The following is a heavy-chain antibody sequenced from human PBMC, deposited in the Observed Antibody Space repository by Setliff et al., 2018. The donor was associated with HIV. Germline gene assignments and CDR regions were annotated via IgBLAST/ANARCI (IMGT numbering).Heavy chain of an antibody. CDR3: ARDRGHCSGGYCYRPLLYYFYYMDV. Sequence: GGSLRLSCVASGLDIGDYWMTWVRQAPGKGLEWVANINPDGNERYYMESVQGRFTISRDNIQNSLLLQMNSLTADDAAIYYCARDRGHCSGGYCYRPLLYYFYYMDVWGKGATVTV. J-gene: IGHJ6*03. CDR1: GLDIGDYW. V-gene: IGHV3-7*03. D-gene: IGHD2-15*01. CDR2: INPDGNER.